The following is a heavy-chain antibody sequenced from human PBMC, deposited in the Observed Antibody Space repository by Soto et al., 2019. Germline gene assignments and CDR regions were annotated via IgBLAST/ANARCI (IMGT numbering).Heavy chain of an antibody. Sequence: GGSLRLSCAVSGFTFSSYEMHWVRRAPGKGLEWVAIISYDGGKKYYADSVKGRFTMSRDNSKNTLDLQMDSLRVGDTAVYYCARRSTRSYPGIDVWGQGTTVTVSS. D-gene: IGHD1-26*01. CDR2: ISYDGGKK. CDR1: GFTFSSYE. CDR3: ARRSTRSYPGIDV. J-gene: IGHJ6*02. V-gene: IGHV3-30-3*01.